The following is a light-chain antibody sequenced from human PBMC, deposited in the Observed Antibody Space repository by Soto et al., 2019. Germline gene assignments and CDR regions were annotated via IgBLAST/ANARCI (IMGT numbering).Light chain of an antibody. V-gene: IGKV3-15*01. CDR1: QSVRSGF. CDR2: GAS. Sequence: THSPGTLSWSPGQRATLSCRASQSVRSGFLAWYQQNPGQAPRLLIYGASTRATDLPARFRGSGSGTEFTLTISSLQSEDFAIYYCQQYSNWPWTFGQGTKVDIK. CDR3: QQYSNWPWT. J-gene: IGKJ1*01.